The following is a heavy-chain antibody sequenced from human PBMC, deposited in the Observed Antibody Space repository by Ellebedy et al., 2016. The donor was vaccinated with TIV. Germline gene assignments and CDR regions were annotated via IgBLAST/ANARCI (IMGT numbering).Heavy chain of an antibody. V-gene: IGHV4-59*01. CDR2: ISNSGST. CDR1: GDSNSIFY. Sequence: MPSETLSLTCSVSGDSNSIFYWNWIRQPPGKGLEWIRYISNSGSTTYSPSLKSRVTISVDRSNNQFSLRLSSVTAADTAVYYCARDGAGRWDYWGPGTLVTVSS. J-gene: IGHJ4*02. D-gene: IGHD4-23*01. CDR3: ARDGAGRWDY.